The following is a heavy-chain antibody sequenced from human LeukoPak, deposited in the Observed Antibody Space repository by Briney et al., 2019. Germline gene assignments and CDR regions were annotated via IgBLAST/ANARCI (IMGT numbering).Heavy chain of an antibody. J-gene: IGHJ6*02. CDR1: GDSVSSNSAA. CDR2: TYYRSKWYN. CDR3: ARDLRRGYSGYDPGLYCYYYGMDV. D-gene: IGHD5-12*01. V-gene: IGHV6-1*01. Sequence: SQTLSLTCAISGDSVSSNSAAWNWIRQSPSRGLEWLGRTYYRSKWYNDYAVSVKSRITINPDTSKNQFSLQLNSVTPEDTAVYYCARDLRRGYSGYDPGLYCYYYGMDVWGQGTTVTVSS.